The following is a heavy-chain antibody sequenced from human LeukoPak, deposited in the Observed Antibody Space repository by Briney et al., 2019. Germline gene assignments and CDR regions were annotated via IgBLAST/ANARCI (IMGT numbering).Heavy chain of an antibody. V-gene: IGHV4-59*08. CDR2: IYYSGTT. CDR1: GGSISTFY. CDR3: ARQLRQINQHFDY. D-gene: IGHD5-12*01. J-gene: IGHJ4*02. Sequence: SETLSLSCTVSGGSISTFYWSWIRQPPGKGLEWIGYIYYSGTTNYNPSLKSRVTISVDTSKNQFSLKLSSVTAADTAVYYCARQLRQINQHFDYWGQGTLVTVSS.